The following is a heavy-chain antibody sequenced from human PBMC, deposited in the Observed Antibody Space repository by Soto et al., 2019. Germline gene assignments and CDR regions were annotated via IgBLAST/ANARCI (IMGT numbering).Heavy chain of an antibody. CDR1: GFTVTSHA. CDR2: ISGSGDGT. Sequence: GGSLRLSCAASGFTVTSHAMSWVRQAPGKGLEWVSSISGSGDGTYYGDSVKGRFTISRDSSSSTLYLEMKNLRGEDTAVYFCMRSRRPMLMVYGFGGMDVWGQGTTVTVSS. V-gene: IGHV3-23*01. D-gene: IGHD2-8*01. J-gene: IGHJ6*02. CDR3: MRSRRPMLMVYGFGGMDV.